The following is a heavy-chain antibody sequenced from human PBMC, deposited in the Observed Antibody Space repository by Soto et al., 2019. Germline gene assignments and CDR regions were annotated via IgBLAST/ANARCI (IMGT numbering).Heavy chain of an antibody. CDR3: ARRYSSSLDF. V-gene: IGHV4-59*08. CDR1: GGSISSYY. Sequence: SETLSLTCTVSGGSISSYYWSWIRQPPGKGLEWIGYFFYSGSTNYNPSLKSRVTISVDTSKNQFSLKLSFVTAADTAVYYCARRYSSSLDFWGQGTLVTVS. J-gene: IGHJ4*02. D-gene: IGHD6-13*01. CDR2: FFYSGST.